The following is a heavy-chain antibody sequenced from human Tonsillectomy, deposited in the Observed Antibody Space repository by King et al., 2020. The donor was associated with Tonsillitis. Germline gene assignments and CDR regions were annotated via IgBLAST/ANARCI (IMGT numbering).Heavy chain of an antibody. Sequence: QLQESGPGLVKPSETLSLTCTVSGGSISSYYWSWIRQPPGKGLEWIGYIYYSGSTNYNPSLKSRVTISVDTSKYQFSLRLSSVTAADTAVYYCARTSPSCGGDCYYDYWGQGTLVTVSS. J-gene: IGHJ4*02. D-gene: IGHD2-21*02. CDR3: ARTSPSCGGDCYYDY. V-gene: IGHV4-59*01. CDR1: GGSISSYY. CDR2: IYYSGST.